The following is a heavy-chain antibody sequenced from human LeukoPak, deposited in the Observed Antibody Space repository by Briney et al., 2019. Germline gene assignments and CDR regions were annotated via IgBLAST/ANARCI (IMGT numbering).Heavy chain of an antibody. J-gene: IGHJ4*02. CDR1: GYTFTGYY. V-gene: IGHV1-46*01. D-gene: IGHD2-15*01. CDR2: INPSGGGT. Sequence: ASVKVSCKASGYTFTGYYMHWLRQAPGQGLEWMGIINPSGGGTSYAQKFQGRVTMTRDMSTSTVYMELSSLRSEDTAVYFCAGEGYCRGGTCYSFDYWGQGTLVTVSS. CDR3: AGEGYCRGGTCYSFDY.